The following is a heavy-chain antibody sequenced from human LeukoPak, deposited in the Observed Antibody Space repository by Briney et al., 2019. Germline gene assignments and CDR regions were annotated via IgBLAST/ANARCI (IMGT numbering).Heavy chain of an antibody. CDR2: INHSGST. Sequence: SETLSLTCAVYGGSFSGYYWSWIRQPPGKGLEWIGEINHSGSTNYNPSLKSRVTISVDTSKNQFSLKLSSVTAADTAVYYCARGRSIVGLDYWGQGTLVTVSS. CDR3: ARGRSIVGLDY. J-gene: IGHJ4*02. D-gene: IGHD1-26*01. V-gene: IGHV4-34*01. CDR1: GGSFSGYY.